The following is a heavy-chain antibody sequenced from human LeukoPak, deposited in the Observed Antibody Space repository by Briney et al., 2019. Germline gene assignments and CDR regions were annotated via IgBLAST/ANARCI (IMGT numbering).Heavy chain of an antibody. V-gene: IGHV3-48*01. D-gene: IGHD3-3*01. Sequence: PGGSLRLSCAASGFTFNNYAMSWVRQAPGKGLEWVSYISSSSSTIYYADSVKGRFTISRDNAKNSLYLQMNSLRAEDTAVYYCARGNYDFWSGLSSLWGQGTLVTVSS. J-gene: IGHJ4*02. CDR1: GFTFNNYA. CDR3: ARGNYDFWSGLSSL. CDR2: ISSSSSTI.